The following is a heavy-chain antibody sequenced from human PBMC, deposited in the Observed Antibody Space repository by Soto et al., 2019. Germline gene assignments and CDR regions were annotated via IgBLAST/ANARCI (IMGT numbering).Heavy chain of an antibody. CDR3: ATGEYYDSSGYKF. CDR2: FDPEDGET. CDR1: GYTLAGLS. V-gene: IGHV1-24*01. J-gene: IGHJ3*01. D-gene: IGHD3-22*01. Sequence: ASVKVSCKVSGYTLAGLSMHWVRQARGKGLEWMGGFDPEDGETIYAQKFQGRVTMTEDTSTDTAYMELSSLRSEDTAVYYCATGEYYDSSGYKFWGQGTMVTVSS.